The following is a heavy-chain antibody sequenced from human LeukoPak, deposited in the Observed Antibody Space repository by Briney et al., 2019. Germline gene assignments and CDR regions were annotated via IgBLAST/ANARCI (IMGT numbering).Heavy chain of an antibody. J-gene: IGHJ4*02. CDR1: GFTFSSYS. V-gene: IGHV3-48*01. CDR2: ISSSSSTI. D-gene: IGHD1-26*01. Sequence: GGSLSLSCAASGFTFSSYSMNWVRQAPGKGLEWVSYISSSSSTIYYADSVKGRFTISRDNAKNSLYLQLNSLRAEDTAVYYCAYSGSYTGHWGQGTLVTVSS. CDR3: AYSGSYTGH.